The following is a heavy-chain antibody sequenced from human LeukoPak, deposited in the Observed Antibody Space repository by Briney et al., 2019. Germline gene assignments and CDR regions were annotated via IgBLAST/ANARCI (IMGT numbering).Heavy chain of an antibody. CDR1: GISISNYF. CDR2: VSDNWST. D-gene: IGHD4-11*01. J-gene: IGHJ4*02. Sequence: PSETLSLTCTVSGISISNYFWSWIRQPPGKGLEWIGYVSDNWSTNYNPSLKSRVTISADTSKKQFSLKLSSVPAADTAVYYCARSYYSNWWVDYWGQGTLVTVSS. CDR3: ARSYYSNWWVDY. V-gene: IGHV4-59*01.